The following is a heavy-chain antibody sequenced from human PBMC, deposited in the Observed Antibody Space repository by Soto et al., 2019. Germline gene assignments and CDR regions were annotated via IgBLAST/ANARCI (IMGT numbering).Heavy chain of an antibody. V-gene: IGHV3-15*01. CDR1: GFTFSNAW. CDR2: IKSKTDGGTT. Sequence: GGSLRLSCAASGFTFSNAWMSWVRQAPGKGLEWVGRIKSKTDGGTTDYAAPVKGRFTISRDDSKNTLYLQMNSLKTEDTAVYYCTTDKVPEDIVVVPAARTPENWFDPWGQGTRGTVS. D-gene: IGHD2-2*01. J-gene: IGHJ5*02. CDR3: TTDKVPEDIVVVPAARTPENWFDP.